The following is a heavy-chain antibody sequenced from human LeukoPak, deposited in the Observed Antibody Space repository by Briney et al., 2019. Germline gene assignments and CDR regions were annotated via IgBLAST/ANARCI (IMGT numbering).Heavy chain of an antibody. CDR3: ARLYYYATGSRREYYFDY. CDR1: GGSISSYY. Sequence: SETLSLTCTVSGGSISSYYWSWIRQPPGKGLEWIGYIYYSGSTNYNPSLKSRVTISVDTSKNQFSLKLSSVTAADTAVYYCARLYYYATGSRREYYFDYWGQGTLVTVSS. D-gene: IGHD3-10*01. V-gene: IGHV4-59*08. CDR2: IYYSGST. J-gene: IGHJ4*02.